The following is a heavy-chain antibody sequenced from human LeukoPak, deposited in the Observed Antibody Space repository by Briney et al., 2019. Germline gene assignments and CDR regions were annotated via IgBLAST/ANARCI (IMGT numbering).Heavy chain of an antibody. Sequence: SETLSLTCSVSGGSASSSSYYWGWIRQPPGKGLEWIGGSFHSGSPYYNPSLKSRVTISVDTSKNQFSLKLSSVTDADTAVCYCARATATGSWGLFDYWGQGTQVIVSS. CDR2: SFHSGSP. J-gene: IGHJ4*02. CDR3: ARATATGSWGLFDY. CDR1: GGSASSSSYY. D-gene: IGHD1-1*01. V-gene: IGHV4-39*01.